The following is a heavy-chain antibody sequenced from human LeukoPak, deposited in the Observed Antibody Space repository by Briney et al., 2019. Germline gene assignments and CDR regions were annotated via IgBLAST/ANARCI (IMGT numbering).Heavy chain of an antibody. CDR3: ARRTAPTRKNYYDSSGYYYTDSYYFDY. V-gene: IGHV4-34*01. CDR1: GGSISSYY. CDR2: INHSGST. J-gene: IGHJ4*02. D-gene: IGHD3-22*01. Sequence: PSETLSLTCTVSGGSISSYYWSWIRQPPGKGLEWIGEINHSGSTNYNPSLKSRVTISVDTSKNQFSLKLSSVTAADTAVYYCARRTAPTRKNYYDSSGYYYTDSYYFDYWGQGTLVTVSS.